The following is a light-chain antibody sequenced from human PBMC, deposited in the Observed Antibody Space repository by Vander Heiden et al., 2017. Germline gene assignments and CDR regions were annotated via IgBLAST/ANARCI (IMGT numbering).Light chain of an antibody. J-gene: IGKJ5*01. CDR2: DAS. CDR1: QDMSNY. CDR3: QQYDNLPIT. V-gene: IGKV1-33*01. Sequence: IQLTQSPSCLCASVGDRVTITGQASQDMSNYLNWYQQKPWKAPKLLIYDASNLETGVPSRFSGSGSGTDFTFTISSLQPEDIATYYCQQYDNLPITFGQGTRLEIK.